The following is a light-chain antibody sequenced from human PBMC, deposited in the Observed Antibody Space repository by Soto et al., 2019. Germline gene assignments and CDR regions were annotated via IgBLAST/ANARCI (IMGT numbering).Light chain of an antibody. CDR3: QQRAHWPPYT. J-gene: IGKJ2*01. V-gene: IGKV3-11*01. CDR1: QSVSSY. Sequence: EIVLTQSPATLSLSPGDRVTLSCRASQSVSSYLAWYQQKPGQAHRLLIYDASNRAADIPARFSGSGSGTDFTLTISSLEPEDFAVYYCQQRAHWPPYTFGQGTKLE. CDR2: DAS.